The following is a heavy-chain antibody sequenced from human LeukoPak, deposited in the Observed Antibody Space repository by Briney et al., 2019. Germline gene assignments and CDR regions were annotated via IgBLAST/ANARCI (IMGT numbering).Heavy chain of an antibody. D-gene: IGHD4-11*01. Sequence: GPGPTLVKPTQTLTLTCTFSGFSLSTSGVGVGWVRQPPGKALEWLALIYWDDDKRYNSSLKSRLTITKDTSKNQVVLTMTNVDPVDTATYYCVHRRIYSPFDYWGQGALVTVSS. CDR2: IYWDDDK. CDR3: VHRRIYSPFDY. V-gene: IGHV2-5*02. CDR1: GFSLSTSGVG. J-gene: IGHJ4*02.